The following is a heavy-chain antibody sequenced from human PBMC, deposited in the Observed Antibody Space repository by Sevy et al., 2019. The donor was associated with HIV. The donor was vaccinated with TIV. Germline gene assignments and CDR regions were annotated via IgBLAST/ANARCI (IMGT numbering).Heavy chain of an antibody. J-gene: IGHJ4*02. CDR3: ARADCGGDCYLVFDY. D-gene: IGHD2-21*01. V-gene: IGHV3-30*02. CDR2: IRFDGNSK. Sequence: LSLTCAASGFTFSTYGMHWVRQAPGKGLEWVAFIRFDGNSKYYADSVKGRFTISRDNSKNTLDLQLNSLTAEETAVYYCARADCGGDCYLVFDYRGQGTLVTVSS. CDR1: GFTFSTYG.